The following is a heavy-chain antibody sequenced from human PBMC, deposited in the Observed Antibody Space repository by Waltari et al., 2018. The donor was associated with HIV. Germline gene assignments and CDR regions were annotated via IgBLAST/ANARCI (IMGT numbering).Heavy chain of an antibody. D-gene: IGHD6-6*01. CDR3: ARFYSSSYYFDY. Sequence: QVQLQQWGAGLLKPSETLSLTCAVYGGSFSGYYWSWIRQPPGKGREGIGEINHSGSTNYNPSLKSRVTISVDTSKNQFSLKLSSVTAADTAVYYCARFYSSSYYFDYWGQGTLVTVSS. CDR2: INHSGST. V-gene: IGHV4-34*01. J-gene: IGHJ4*02. CDR1: GGSFSGYY.